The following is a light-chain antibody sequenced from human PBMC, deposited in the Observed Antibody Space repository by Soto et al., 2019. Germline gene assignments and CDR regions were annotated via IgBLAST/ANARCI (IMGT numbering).Light chain of an antibody. CDR1: IDDVTAYYR. J-gene: IGLJ1*01. CDR3: SVYTRTSTYV. Sequence: QSVLTQPPSVSGSPGQSVTISCSGTIDDVTAYYRVSWYQQTPGTAPKLMIYGVNSRPSGVPDRFSGSRSGNTASLTISGLQAEDEGHYYCSVYTRTSTYVFGTGTQLTVL. CDR2: GVN. V-gene: IGLV2-18*01.